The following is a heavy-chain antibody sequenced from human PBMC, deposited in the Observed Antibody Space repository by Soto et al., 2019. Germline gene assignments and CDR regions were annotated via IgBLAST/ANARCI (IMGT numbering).Heavy chain of an antibody. J-gene: IGHJ6*02. V-gene: IGHV3-23*01. CDR3: AKDYVDTAMVTILYYYGMDV. Sequence: XGSLRLSCSAAGFTFSSYAMSWVRQAPGKGLDWVSAISGSGGSTYYADSVKGRFTISRGNSKNTLYLQMNSLRAEDTAVYYCAKDYVDTAMVTILYYYGMDVWGQGTTVTVSS. D-gene: IGHD5-18*01. CDR1: GFTFSSYA. CDR2: ISGSGGST.